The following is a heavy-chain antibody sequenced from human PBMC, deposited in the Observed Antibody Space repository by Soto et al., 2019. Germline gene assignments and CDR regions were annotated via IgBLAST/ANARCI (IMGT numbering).Heavy chain of an antibody. J-gene: IGHJ3*02. D-gene: IGHD4-17*01. CDR3: ATTNYGDYDPGAFDI. CDR1: GFTFSSYG. V-gene: IGHV3-30*03. Sequence: QVQLVESGGGVVQPGRSLRLSCAASGFTFSSYGMHWVRQAPGKGLEWVAVISYDGSNKYYADSVKGRFTISRDNSKNTRYLQMNSLRTEDTAVYYCATTNYGDYDPGAFDIWGQGTMVPVST. CDR2: ISYDGSNK.